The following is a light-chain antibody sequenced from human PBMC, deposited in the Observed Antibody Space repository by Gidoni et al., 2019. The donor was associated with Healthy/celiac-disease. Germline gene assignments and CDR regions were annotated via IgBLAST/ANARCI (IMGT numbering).Light chain of an antibody. CDR2: GAS. J-gene: IGKJ4*01. Sequence: ETVLTQSPVTLSVSSGERAALSCRASETIDYKLAWYQQKPGQAPRLLIYGASIRATGVPDRFRGSGSGKEFTLTISSLQSEDFAFYYCQQYSNWPPFTFGGGT. CDR1: ETIDYK. V-gene: IGKV3-15*01. CDR3: QQYSNWPPFT.